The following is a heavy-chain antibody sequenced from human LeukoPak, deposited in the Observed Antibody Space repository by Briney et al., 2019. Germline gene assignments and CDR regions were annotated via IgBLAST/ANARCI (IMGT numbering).Heavy chain of an antibody. Sequence: QPGGSLRLSCAASGFTFSSYEMNWVRQAPGKGLEWVSYISSSGSTIYYADSVKGRFTISRDNAKNSLYLQMNSLRAEDTAVYHCARDRGYYDSSGQTRWFDPWGQGTLVTVSS. D-gene: IGHD3-22*01. J-gene: IGHJ5*02. CDR3: ARDRGYYDSSGQTRWFDP. CDR2: ISSSGSTI. V-gene: IGHV3-48*03. CDR1: GFTFSSYE.